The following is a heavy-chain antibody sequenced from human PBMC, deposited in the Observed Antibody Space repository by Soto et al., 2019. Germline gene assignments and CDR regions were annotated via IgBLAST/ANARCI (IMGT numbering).Heavy chain of an antibody. CDR3: TRELIVGPAEYFQD. V-gene: IGHV3-7*01. CDR2: INRDGSEK. J-gene: IGHJ1*01. Sequence: XGSLIISWATSGITFNRHGTSLVLQVPGKGPEWVANINRDGSEKYYLGSVTGRFTISRDNAKNSLYLEMNNLRAEDTAVYYCTRELIVGPAEYFQDWGQGTLVTVSS. CDR1: GITFNRHG. D-gene: IGHD1-26*01.